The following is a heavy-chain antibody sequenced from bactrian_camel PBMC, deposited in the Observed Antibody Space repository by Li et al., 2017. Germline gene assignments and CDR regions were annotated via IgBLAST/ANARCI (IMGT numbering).Heavy chain of an antibody. CDR1: ENTFNPYC. J-gene: IGHJ6*01. D-gene: IGHD1*01. CDR2: ITGDAGP. V-gene: IGHV3S53*01. Sequence: VQLVESGGGSAQAGGSLRLSCEASENTFNPYCMGWFRQAPGKEREGVAHITGDAGPTYAESVQGRFTISQDNDKNTLYLQMDALKPEDTAIYTCATAQLNRCVDRWFLLGYRGQGTQVTVS. CDR3: ATAQLNRCVDRWFLLGY.